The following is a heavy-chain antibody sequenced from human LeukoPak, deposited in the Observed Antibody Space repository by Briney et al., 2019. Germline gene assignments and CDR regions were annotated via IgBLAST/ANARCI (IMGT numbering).Heavy chain of an antibody. CDR2: ISGSGRNT. D-gene: IGHD3-16*02. V-gene: IGHV3-23*01. CDR3: AKDHESVIGILGY. Sequence: GGSLRLSCAASGFTFSSYAMSWVRQAPGKGLEWVSVISGSGRNTYYADSVKGRFTISRDNSKNTLYLQMNSLRAEDTALYYCAKDHESVIGILGYWGQGALVTVSS. CDR1: GFTFSSYA. J-gene: IGHJ4*02.